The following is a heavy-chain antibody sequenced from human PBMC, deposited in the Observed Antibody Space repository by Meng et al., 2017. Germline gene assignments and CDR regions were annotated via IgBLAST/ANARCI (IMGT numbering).Heavy chain of an antibody. CDR1: GFSLSTSGVA. D-gene: IGHD5-24*01. J-gene: IGHJ4*02. V-gene: IGHV2-5*02. Sequence: SGPTLAKPTQTLTLTCTFSGFSLSTSGVAVGWIRQPPGKTLEWLALIYWDDDRRYSPSLRSRLTITKDTSKNQVVLTMTNMDPVDTATYYCARTDYEMPTNYWGQGTLVTVSS. CDR2: IYWDDDR. CDR3: ARTDYEMPTNY.